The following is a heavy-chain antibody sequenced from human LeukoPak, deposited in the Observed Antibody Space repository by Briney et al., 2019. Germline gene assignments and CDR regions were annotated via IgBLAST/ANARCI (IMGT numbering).Heavy chain of an antibody. V-gene: IGHV3-23*01. Sequence: GGSLRLSCAASGFTFSSYSMNWVRQAPGKGLEWVSAISGSGVGTYYADSVKGRFTISRDNSWNTLYLQMNSLRADDTAVYYCAKDQVISGSEASDIWGQGTMVTVSS. D-gene: IGHD2-21*01. CDR2: ISGSGVGT. CDR1: GFTFSSYS. J-gene: IGHJ3*02. CDR3: AKDQVISGSEASDI.